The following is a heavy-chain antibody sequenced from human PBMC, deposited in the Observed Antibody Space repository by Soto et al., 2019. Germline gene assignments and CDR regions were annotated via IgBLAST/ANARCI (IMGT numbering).Heavy chain of an antibody. J-gene: IGHJ5*02. D-gene: IGHD1-1*01. Sequence: QVQLVQSGAEVKKPGASVRVSCQASGYSFNTYAIHWVRQAPGQGLEWMGWINTANGNTEYSQKFQGRVTFTRYTSATTAYMDLSSLRSEDTATYYCARRYKSAGWFDPWGQGTLVTVSS. CDR2: INTANGNT. CDR3: ARRYKSAGWFDP. CDR1: GYSFNTYA. V-gene: IGHV1-3*04.